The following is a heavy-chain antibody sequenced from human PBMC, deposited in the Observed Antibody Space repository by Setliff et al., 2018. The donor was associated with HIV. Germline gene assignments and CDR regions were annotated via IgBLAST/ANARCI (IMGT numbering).Heavy chain of an antibody. CDR2: IYTSGST. D-gene: IGHD3-16*02. V-gene: IGHV4-61*02. Sequence: SETLSLTCTVSGGSISSGNYYWSWIRQPAGKGLEWIGRIYTSGSTNYNPSLKSRVTISVDTSKSQFSLKLSSVTAADTALYYCARGSDYIWGNYRFPFDYWGQGTLVTVSS. J-gene: IGHJ4*02. CDR3: ARGSDYIWGNYRFPFDY. CDR1: GGSISSGNYY.